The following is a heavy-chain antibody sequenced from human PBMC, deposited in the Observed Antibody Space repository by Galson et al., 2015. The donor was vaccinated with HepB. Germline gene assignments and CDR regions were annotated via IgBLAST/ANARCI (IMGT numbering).Heavy chain of an antibody. J-gene: IGHJ4*02. V-gene: IGHV3-30*04. CDR1: GFTFSSYA. D-gene: IGHD1-20*01. CDR3: ARALLTGTTERFDY. CDR2: ISYDGSNK. Sequence: SLRLSCAASGFTFSSYAMYWVRQAPGKGLEWAAVISYDGSNKYYADSVKGRFTISRDNSKNTLYLQMNSLRAEDTAVYYCARALLTGTTERFDYWGQGTLVTVSS.